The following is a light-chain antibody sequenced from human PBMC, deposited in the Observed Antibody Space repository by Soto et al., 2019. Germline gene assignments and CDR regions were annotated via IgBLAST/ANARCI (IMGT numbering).Light chain of an antibody. Sequence: YELAQPLSMSVPPGQPSRISCWGNNIGSKSVHWYPQKPGPAPVLVVYDDSDRPSGIPERFSGSNSGNTATLTISRVEAGDEADYYCQVWDSSSDHYVFGTGTKVTVL. CDR3: QVWDSSSDHYV. V-gene: IGLV3-21*02. CDR2: DDS. CDR1: NIGSKS. J-gene: IGLJ1*01.